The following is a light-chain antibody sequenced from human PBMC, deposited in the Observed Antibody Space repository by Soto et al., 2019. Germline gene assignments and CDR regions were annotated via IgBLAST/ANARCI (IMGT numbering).Light chain of an antibody. CDR1: QNLNSN. CDR2: GAS. V-gene: IGKV3-15*01. J-gene: IGKJ1*01. Sequence: EIVMTQSPATLSVSPGQRATLSCGASQNLNSNLVWYQQKPGQAPRLLIYGASTRATGIPARFSGSGSGTEFTLTISSLQSEDFAVYYCQQYDSWPRTFGQGTKVEIK. CDR3: QQYDSWPRT.